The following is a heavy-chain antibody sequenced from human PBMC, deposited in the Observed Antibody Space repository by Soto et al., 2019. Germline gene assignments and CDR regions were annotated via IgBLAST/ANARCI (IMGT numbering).Heavy chain of an antibody. CDR2: TYYRSKWIN. V-gene: IGHV6-1*01. CDR3: PGIIYFRGMDV. J-gene: IGHJ6*02. D-gene: IGHD3-9*01. Sequence: SQTLSLTCAVSGDSVSSSSGAWNWIRQSPSRGLEWLGRTYYRSKWINEYAVSVESRISINPDTSKNHFSLHLYSVTPEDTAVYYCPGIIYFRGMDVWGQGTPVTVYS. CDR1: GDSVSSSSGA.